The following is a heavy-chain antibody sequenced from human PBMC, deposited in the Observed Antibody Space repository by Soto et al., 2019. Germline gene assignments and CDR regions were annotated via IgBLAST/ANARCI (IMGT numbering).Heavy chain of an antibody. D-gene: IGHD3-9*01. CDR2: IRPKSGGT. J-gene: IGHJ4*02. V-gene: IGHV1-2*02. CDR1: GYSVIDYY. Sequence: ASVKVSCKASGYSVIDYYMHWVRQAPGQGLGWMGRIRPKSGGTNYAQKFEGRGTMTWDTSLKTAYTELSSLISEDTAVYYCARPPGYISDWYYFDLSGQGPLVTVSS. CDR3: ARPPGYISDWYYFDL.